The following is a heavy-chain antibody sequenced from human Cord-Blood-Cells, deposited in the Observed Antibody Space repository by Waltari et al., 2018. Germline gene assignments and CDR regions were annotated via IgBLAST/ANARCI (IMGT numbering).Heavy chain of an antibody. V-gene: IGHV4-34*01. J-gene: IGHJ4*02. CDR3: ARGGSDYYGSGSYLHFDY. Sequence: QVQLQQWGAGLLKPSETLSPTCAVYVGSSSGYYWCWFRQPPGKGLEWIGEINHSGSTNYNPSLKSRVTISVDTSKNQFSLKLSSVTAADTAVYYCARGGSDYYGSGSYLHFDYWGQGTLVTVSS. CDR2: INHSGST. D-gene: IGHD3-10*01. CDR1: VGSSSGYY.